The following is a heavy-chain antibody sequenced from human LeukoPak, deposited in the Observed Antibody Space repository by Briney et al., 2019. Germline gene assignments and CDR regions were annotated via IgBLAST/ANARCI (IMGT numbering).Heavy chain of an antibody. CDR2: IYYSGST. V-gene: IGHV4-59*01. CDR3: ARSGVGATSFDY. J-gene: IGHJ4*02. Sequence: SETLSLTCTVSGGSISSYYWSWIRQPPGKGLEWIGYIYYSGSTNYNPSPKSRVTISVDTSKNQFSLKLSSVTAADTAVYYCARSGVGATSFDYWGQGTLVTVSS. CDR1: GGSISSYY. D-gene: IGHD1-26*01.